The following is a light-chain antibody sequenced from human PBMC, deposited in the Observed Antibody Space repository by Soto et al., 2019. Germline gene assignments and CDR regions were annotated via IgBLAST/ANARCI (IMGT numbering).Light chain of an antibody. J-gene: IGKJ1*01. CDR3: QHYNSYRS. CDR2: DAS. CDR1: QTFNYW. Sequence: DIQTTQPPARLYPSVGATITITCRASQTFNYWVTCCQQEPGKAPNLLIYDASILESGVPSRFSGSGSGTESTLTIRSLKPEDFATYYCQHYNSYRSFGQGTK. V-gene: IGKV1-5*01.